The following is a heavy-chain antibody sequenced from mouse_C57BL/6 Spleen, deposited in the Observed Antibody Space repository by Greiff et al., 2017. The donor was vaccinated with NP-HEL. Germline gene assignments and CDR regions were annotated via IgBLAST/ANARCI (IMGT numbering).Heavy chain of an antibody. CDR2: INPYNGGT. D-gene: IGHD2-2*01. V-gene: IGHV1-19*01. J-gene: IGHJ2*01. Sequence: EVKLQESGPVLVKPGASVKMSCKASGYTFTDYYMNWVKQSHGKSLEWIGVINPYNGGTSYNQKFKGKATLTVDKSSSTAYMELNSLTSEDSAVYYCARRDYGYGGYFDYWGQGTTLTVSS. CDR3: ARRDYGYGGYFDY. CDR1: GYTFTDYY.